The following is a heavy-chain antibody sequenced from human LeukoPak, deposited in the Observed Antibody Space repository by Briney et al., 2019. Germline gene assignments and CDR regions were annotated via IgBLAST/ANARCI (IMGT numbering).Heavy chain of an antibody. D-gene: IGHD2-8*02. CDR3: ASVFILVREGVLYFYYGMDV. J-gene: IGHJ6*02. V-gene: IGHV3-49*04. Sequence: GGSLRLSCTPSGFSFWEYAMSWVRQAPGQGLEWVGFIRRKIYNETTVYAAPMKDRFTISRDDSKNIAYLEMHSLKSEDSAVYYCASVFILVREGVLYFYYGMDVWGQGTTVIVS. CDR1: GFSFWEYA. CDR2: IRRKIYNETT.